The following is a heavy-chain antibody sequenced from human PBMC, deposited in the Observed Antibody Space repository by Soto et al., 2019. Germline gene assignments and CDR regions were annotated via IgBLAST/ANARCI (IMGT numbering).Heavy chain of an antibody. Sequence: GGSLRLSCAASGFTFTRYSMNWVRQAPGKGLEWVSSISSTTNYIYYADSMKGRFTVSRDNAKNSVYLEMNSLSAEDTALYYCARESEDLTSNFDYWGQGALVTVSS. CDR1: GFTFTRYS. CDR3: ARESEDLTSNFDY. J-gene: IGHJ4*02. V-gene: IGHV3-21*01. CDR2: ISSTTNYI.